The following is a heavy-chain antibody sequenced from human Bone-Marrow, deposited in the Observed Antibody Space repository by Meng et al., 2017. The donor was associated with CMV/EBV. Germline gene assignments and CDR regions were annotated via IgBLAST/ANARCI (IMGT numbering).Heavy chain of an antibody. CDR1: GGTFSSYT. J-gene: IGHJ4*02. D-gene: IGHD1-20*01. CDR2: IIPILGIA. V-gene: IGHV1-69*02. Sequence: SVKVSCKASGGTFSSYTISWVRQAPGQGLEWMGRIIPILGIANYAQKFQGRVTITADKSTSTAYMELSSLRSEDTAVYYCARVAITGTGEGLWLDYWGQGPLVTVSS. CDR3: ARVAITGTGEGLWLDY.